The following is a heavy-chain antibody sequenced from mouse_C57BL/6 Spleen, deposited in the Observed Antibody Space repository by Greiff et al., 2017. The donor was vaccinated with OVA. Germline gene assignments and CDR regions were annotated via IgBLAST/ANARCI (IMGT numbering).Heavy chain of an antibody. CDR1: GFTFSSYA. D-gene: IGHD2-3*01. Sequence: EVQGVESGEGLVKPGGSLKLSCAASGFTFSSYAMSWVRQTPEKRLEWVAYISSGGDYTYYADTVKGRFTISRDNARNTLYLQMSSLKSEDTAMYYCTRCDGYYYAMDYWGQGTSVTVSS. CDR3: TRCDGYYYAMDY. J-gene: IGHJ4*01. V-gene: IGHV5-9-1*02. CDR2: ISSGGDYT.